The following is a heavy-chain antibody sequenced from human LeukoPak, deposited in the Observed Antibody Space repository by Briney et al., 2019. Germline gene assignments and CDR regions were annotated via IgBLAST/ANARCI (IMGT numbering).Heavy chain of an antibody. Sequence: GESLKISCKGSGYSFTSYWISWVRQMPGKGLEWMGRIDPSDSYTNYSPSFQGHVTISADKSISTAYLQWSSLKASDTAMYYCARGEMGFRGPYYYYYGMDVWGQGTRVTVSS. J-gene: IGHJ6*02. CDR1: GYSFTSYW. CDR2: IDPSDSYT. D-gene: IGHD5-24*01. CDR3: ARGEMGFRGPYYYYYGMDV. V-gene: IGHV5-10-1*01.